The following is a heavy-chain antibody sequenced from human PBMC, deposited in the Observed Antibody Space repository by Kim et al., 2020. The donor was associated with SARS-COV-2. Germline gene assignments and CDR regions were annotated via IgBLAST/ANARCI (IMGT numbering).Heavy chain of an antibody. Sequence: GGSLRLSCAASGFTFSDYYMSWIRQAPGKGLEGVSYISSSSSYTNYADSVKGRFTISRDNAKNTLYLQMNSLRAEDTAVYYCATAMGSGRRATYWGQGTL. J-gene: IGHJ4*02. CDR2: ISSSSSYT. CDR1: GFTFSDYY. V-gene: IGHV3-11*06. D-gene: IGHD5-18*01. CDR3: ATAMGSGRRATY.